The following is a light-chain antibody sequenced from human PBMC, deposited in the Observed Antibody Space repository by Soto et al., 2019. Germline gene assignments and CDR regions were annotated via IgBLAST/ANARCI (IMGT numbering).Light chain of an antibody. CDR3: SSYTTSSTYV. Sequence: QSALTQPASVSGSPGQWITISCTGTSSDVGGYNYVSWFQQHPGKAPKLMIYDVSNRPSGISNRFSGSKSGNTASLTISGLQAEDEADYHCSSYTTSSTYVFGTGTKVTVL. J-gene: IGLJ1*01. CDR1: SSDVGGYNY. CDR2: DVS. V-gene: IGLV2-14*03.